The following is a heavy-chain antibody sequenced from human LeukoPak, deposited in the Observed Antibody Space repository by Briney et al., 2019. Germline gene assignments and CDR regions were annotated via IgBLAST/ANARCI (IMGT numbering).Heavy chain of an antibody. CDR1: GGSITSSSCY. D-gene: IGHD3-22*01. V-gene: IGHV4-39*07. J-gene: IGHJ4*02. CDR3: ARNGGDSSGYYFNY. CDR2: IYHSGST. Sequence: SETLSLTCTVSGGSITSSSCYWGWIRQPPGKGLEWIGSIYHSGSTYYNPSLKSRVTISVDTSKNQFSLKLSSVTAADTAVYYCARNGGDSSGYYFNYWGQGTLVTVSS.